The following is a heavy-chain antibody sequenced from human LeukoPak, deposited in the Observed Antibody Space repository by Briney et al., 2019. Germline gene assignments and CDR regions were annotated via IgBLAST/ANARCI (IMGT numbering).Heavy chain of an antibody. CDR2: IYYSGST. CDR3: ANQTRGNDGSVYYNADAFDI. V-gene: IGHV4-31*03. J-gene: IGHJ3*02. CDR1: GGSISSGGYY. D-gene: IGHD3-22*01. Sequence: PSETLSLTCTVSGGSISSGGYYWSWIRQHPGKGLEWIGYIYYSGSTYYNPSLKSRVTISVDTSKNQFSLKLSSVTAADTSVDYWANQTRGNDGSVYYNADAFDIGGKGPMVTVSS.